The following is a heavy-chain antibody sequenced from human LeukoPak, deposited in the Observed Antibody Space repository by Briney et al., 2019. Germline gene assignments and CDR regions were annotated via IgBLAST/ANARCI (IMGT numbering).Heavy chain of an antibody. CDR2: IIPIFGTA. CDR1: GGTFSSYA. J-gene: IGHJ4*02. CDR3: ARSDSGYDFGD. D-gene: IGHD5-12*01. Sequence: ASVKVSCKASGGTFSSYAISWVRQAPGQGLEWMGGIIPIFGTANYAQKFQGRVTITADESTSTAYMELSSLRSEDTAGYYCARSDSGYDFGDWGQGTLVTVSS. V-gene: IGHV1-69*13.